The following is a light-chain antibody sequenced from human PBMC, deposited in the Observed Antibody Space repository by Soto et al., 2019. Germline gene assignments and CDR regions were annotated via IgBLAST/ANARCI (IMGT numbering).Light chain of an antibody. Sequence: QSALTQPASVSGSPGQSITISCTGTSSDVGSYNLVSWYQQHPGKAPKLMIYEDSKRPSGVSNRFSGSKPGNTASLTISGLQAEDEADYYCRSFAGSSTFVVFGGGTKLTVL. J-gene: IGLJ2*01. CDR2: EDS. CDR1: SSDVGSYNL. CDR3: RSFAGSSTFVV. V-gene: IGLV2-23*02.